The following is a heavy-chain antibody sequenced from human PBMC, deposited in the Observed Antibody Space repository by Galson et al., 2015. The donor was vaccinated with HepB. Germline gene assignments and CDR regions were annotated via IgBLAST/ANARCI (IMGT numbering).Heavy chain of an antibody. CDR1: GFTFSSYW. V-gene: IGHV3-7*01. CDR3: ARGRDYYGSGSYYVDWFDP. Sequence: SLRLSCAASGFTFSSYWMSWVRQAPGKGLEWVANIKQDGSEKYYVDSVKGRFTISRDNAKDSLYLQMNSLGAEDTAVYYCARGRDYYGSGSYYVDWFDPWGQGTLVTVSS. J-gene: IGHJ5*02. D-gene: IGHD3-10*01. CDR2: IKQDGSEK.